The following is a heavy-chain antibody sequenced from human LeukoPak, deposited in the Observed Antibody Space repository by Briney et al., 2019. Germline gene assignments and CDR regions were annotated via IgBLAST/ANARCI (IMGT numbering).Heavy chain of an antibody. D-gene: IGHD3-22*01. J-gene: IGHJ4*02. CDR3: ARWKDDSSVFDY. CDR2: IYYSGST. Sequence: SETLSLTCTVSGVTISSSSYYWGWIRQPPGKGLEWIGSIYYSGSTYYNPSLKSRVTISVDTSKNQFSLKLSSVTAADTAVYYCARWKDDSSVFDYWGQGTLVTVSS. CDR1: GVTISSSSYY. V-gene: IGHV4-39*07.